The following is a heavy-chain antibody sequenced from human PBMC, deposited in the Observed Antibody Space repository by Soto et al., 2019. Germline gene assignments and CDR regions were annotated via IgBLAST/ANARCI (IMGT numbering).Heavy chain of an antibody. CDR2: ISGSGAST. J-gene: IGHJ4*02. V-gene: IGHV3-23*01. Sequence: PGGSLRLSCAASGFTFSSYAMSWVRQAPGKGLEWVSAISGSGASTYYADSVKGRFTISRDSSKNTLYLQMNSLRAEDTAIYFCAKKGIYSSGPQYYFDYYGQGTLVTVSS. D-gene: IGHD6-19*01. CDR3: AKKGIYSSGPQYYFDY. CDR1: GFTFSSYA.